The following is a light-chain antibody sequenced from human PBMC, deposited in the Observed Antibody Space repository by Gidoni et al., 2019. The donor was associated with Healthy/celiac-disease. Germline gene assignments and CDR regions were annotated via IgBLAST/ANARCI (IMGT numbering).Light chain of an antibody. CDR2: AAS. Sequence: DLQKTQSPSSLSASVGDRVTITCRASQSISSYLNWYQQKPGKAPKLLIYAASSLQSGVPSRFSGSGSGTDFTLTISSLQPEDFATYYCQQSYSTPQTFGQGTKVEIK. CDR3: QQSYSTPQT. V-gene: IGKV1-39*01. J-gene: IGKJ1*01. CDR1: QSISSY.